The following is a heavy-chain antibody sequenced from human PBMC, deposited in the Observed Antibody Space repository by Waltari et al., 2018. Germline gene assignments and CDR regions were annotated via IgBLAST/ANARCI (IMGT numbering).Heavy chain of an antibody. Sequence: EVQLLESGGGLVQPGGSLRLSCAASGFTFPSYAMSWVRQAPGKGLEWVSGITGSGGSTYYADSVKGRFTISRDNSKNTLYLQMNSLRAEDTAVYYCAKSPPVTSGGANYYFDYWGQGTLVTVSS. CDR1: GFTFPSYA. J-gene: IGHJ4*02. CDR2: ITGSGGST. CDR3: AKSPPVTSGGANYYFDY. D-gene: IGHD3-16*01. V-gene: IGHV3-23*01.